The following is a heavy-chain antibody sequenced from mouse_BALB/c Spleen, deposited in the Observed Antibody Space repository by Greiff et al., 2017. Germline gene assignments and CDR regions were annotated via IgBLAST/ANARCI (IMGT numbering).Heavy chain of an antibody. J-gene: IGHJ3*01. D-gene: IGHD2-4*01. Sequence: VQLQQSAAELARPGASVKMSCKASGYTFTSYTMHWVKQRPGQGLEWIGYINPSSGYTEYNQKFKDKTTLTADKSSSTAYMQLSSLTSEESAVYYCAREDDYDAFAYWGQGTLVTVSA. CDR3: AREDDYDAFAY. CDR1: GYTFTSYT. V-gene: IGHV1-4*02. CDR2: INPSSGYT.